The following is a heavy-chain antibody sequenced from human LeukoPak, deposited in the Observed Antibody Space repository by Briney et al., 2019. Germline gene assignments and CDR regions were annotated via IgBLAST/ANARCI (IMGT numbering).Heavy chain of an antibody. Sequence: GGSPRLSCAGSGFSFSSYDMLWVRQATGKGLEWVSAIGSGGDTYYAGSVKGRFTISGESAKNSFYLQMNSLSAGDTAVYFCARAVAGTDEIDSWGQGTLVTVSS. CDR2: IGSGGDT. D-gene: IGHD6-19*01. J-gene: IGHJ4*02. CDR1: GFSFSSYD. V-gene: IGHV3-13*01. CDR3: ARAVAGTDEIDS.